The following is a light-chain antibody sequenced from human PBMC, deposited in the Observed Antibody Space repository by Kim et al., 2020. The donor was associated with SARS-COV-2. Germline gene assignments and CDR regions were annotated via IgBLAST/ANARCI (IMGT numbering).Light chain of an antibody. CDR2: GVD. CDR1: SSDIGNYDY. Sequence: SITISCTGTSSDIGNYDYVSWYQQHPGKAPKVMVYGVDYRPSGVSNRFSGSKSGNTASLTISGLQAEDEAHYYCSSYTTSSTLVVFGGGTQLTVL. J-gene: IGLJ2*01. V-gene: IGLV2-14*03. CDR3: SSYTTSSTLVV.